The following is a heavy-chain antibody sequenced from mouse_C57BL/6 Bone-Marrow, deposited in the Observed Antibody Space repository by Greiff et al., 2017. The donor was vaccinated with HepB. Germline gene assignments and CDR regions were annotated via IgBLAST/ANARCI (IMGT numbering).Heavy chain of an antibody. CDR3: ARRKARYYYGSSYWYFDV. Sequence: VQLQQSGAELVMPGASVKLSCKASGYTFTSYWMHWVKQRPGQGLEWIGEIDPSDSYTNYNQKFKGKSTLTVDKSSSTAYMQLSSLTSEDSAVYYCARRKARYYYGSSYWYFDVWGTGTTVTVSS. CDR2: IDPSDSYT. J-gene: IGHJ1*03. V-gene: IGHV1-69*01. CDR1: GYTFTSYW. D-gene: IGHD1-1*01.